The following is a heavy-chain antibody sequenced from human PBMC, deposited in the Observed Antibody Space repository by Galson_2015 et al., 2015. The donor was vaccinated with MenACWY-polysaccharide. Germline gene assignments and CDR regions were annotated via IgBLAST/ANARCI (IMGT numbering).Heavy chain of an antibody. V-gene: IGHV3-15*01. D-gene: IGHD3/OR15-3a*01. J-gene: IGHJ6*02. CDR1: GLYFPHDW. CDR3: NLDQPPHDYYGMDV. Sequence: SLRLSCAVSGLYFPHDWMSWVRQAPGKGLEWIGRMKRKGSGGTTDYIATGKGRFTISRDDSKNMLYLQMNRLKTEDTAMYYCNLDQPPHDYYGMDVWGRGTTVIVSS. CDR2: MKRKGSGGTT.